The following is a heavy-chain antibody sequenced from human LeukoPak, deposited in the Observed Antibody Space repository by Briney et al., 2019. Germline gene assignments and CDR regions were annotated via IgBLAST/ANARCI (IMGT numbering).Heavy chain of an antibody. J-gene: IGHJ4*02. CDR2: INYSGST. Sequence: PAETLTLTCAVYGGSFSGYYWRWIRQPPGKGLEWLGYINYSGSTNYNPSLKSRVTIFFNTYKKHFSLTLSYMTGPDAAVVYFGRGSLPTVTTHFDYWGQGTLVTVSS. CDR1: GGSFSGYY. CDR3: GRGSLPTVTTHFDY. V-gene: IGHV4-34*01. D-gene: IGHD4-17*01.